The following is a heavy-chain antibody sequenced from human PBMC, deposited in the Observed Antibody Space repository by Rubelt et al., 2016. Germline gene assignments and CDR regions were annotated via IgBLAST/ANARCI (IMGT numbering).Heavy chain of an antibody. D-gene: IGHD3-22*01. CDR2: ISAYNGNT. CDR3: ARGGSPLQGNARPSYYDSSGYSNFDY. CDR1: GYTFTSYG. Sequence: QVQLVQSGAEVKKPGASVKVSCKASGYTFTSYGISWVRQAPGQGLEWMGWISAYNGNTNYAQKLQGRVTMTTDTSTSTAYMEVRSLRSDDTAGYYCARGGSPLQGNARPSYYDSSGYSNFDYWGQGTLVTVSS. J-gene: IGHJ4*02. V-gene: IGHV1-18*01.